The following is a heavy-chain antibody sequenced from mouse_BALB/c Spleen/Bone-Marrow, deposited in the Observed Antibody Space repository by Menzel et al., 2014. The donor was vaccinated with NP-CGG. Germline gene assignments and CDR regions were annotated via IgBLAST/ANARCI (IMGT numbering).Heavy chain of an antibody. CDR3: TRGRDYDVFSY. CDR1: GYTFTSYW. V-gene: IGHV1-59*01. J-gene: IGHJ3*01. D-gene: IGHD2-4*01. CDR2: IDPYDSDT. Sequence: QVQLQQSGAELVRPGASVKLSCKASGYTFTSYWMNWVKQRPEQGLEWIGMIDPYDSDTHYNQKFKDKAMLTVDKSSSTDYMQLSRLSSEDSADYYCTRGRDYDVFSYWGQGTLVTVSA.